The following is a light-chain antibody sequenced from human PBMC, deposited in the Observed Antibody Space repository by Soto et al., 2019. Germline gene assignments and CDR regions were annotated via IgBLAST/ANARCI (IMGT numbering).Light chain of an antibody. CDR3: QHYSNWPPT. CDR2: YAS. Sequence: EMVMTQSPATLSVSPGERVTLSCRASESVHRNLAWYQQKPGQGPSLLIYYASTRATGVPARFTGSGSGTEFTLTISSLQSDDFGVYHCQHYSNWPPTFGPGTKVEIK. CDR1: ESVHRN. V-gene: IGKV3-15*01. J-gene: IGKJ3*01.